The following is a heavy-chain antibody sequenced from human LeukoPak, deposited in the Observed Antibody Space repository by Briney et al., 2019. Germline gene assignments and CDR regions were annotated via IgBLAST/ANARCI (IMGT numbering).Heavy chain of an antibody. CDR3: AKDTQGLTGGFDY. CDR2: INSDGSST. J-gene: IGHJ4*02. D-gene: IGHD3/OR15-3a*01. Sequence: GGSLRLSCAASGFTFSSYWMHWVRQAPGKGLVWVSRINSDGSSTSYADSVKGRFTISRDNAKNTLYLQVSSLRTEDTALYYCAKDTQGLTGGFDYWGQGTLVTVSS. V-gene: IGHV3-74*01. CDR1: GFTFSSYW.